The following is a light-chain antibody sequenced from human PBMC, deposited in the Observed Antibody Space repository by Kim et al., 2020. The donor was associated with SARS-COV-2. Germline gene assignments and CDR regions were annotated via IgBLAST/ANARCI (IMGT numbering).Light chain of an antibody. V-gene: IGKV3-11*01. CDR3: QQRSNWLT. CDR2: DAS. CDR1: QSVSSY. Sequence: IFFPPSPSPLSLSPGERATLSCRASQSVSSYLAWYQQKPGQAPRLLIYDASTRAPGIPARFSGRGSGPDFPLPISSLEPEDFAVYYCQQRSNWLTFGGGTKVEI. J-gene: IGKJ4*01.